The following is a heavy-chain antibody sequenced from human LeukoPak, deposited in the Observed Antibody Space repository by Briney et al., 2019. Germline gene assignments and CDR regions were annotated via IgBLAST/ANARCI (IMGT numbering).Heavy chain of an antibody. Sequence: GESLKISCKGSGYSFSNYWIGWVRQVPGKGLEWMGIFYPGDSYTRYSPSFQGQVTISADKSISTTYLQWSSLKASDTAMYYCARHAVGGHSFVDYWGQGTLVTVSS. CDR2: FYPGDSYT. CDR3: ARHAVGGHSFVDY. J-gene: IGHJ4*02. V-gene: IGHV5-51*01. CDR1: GYSFSNYW. D-gene: IGHD4-23*01.